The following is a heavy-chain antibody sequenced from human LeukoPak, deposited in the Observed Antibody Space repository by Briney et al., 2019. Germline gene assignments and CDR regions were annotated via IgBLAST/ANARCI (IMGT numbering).Heavy chain of an antibody. V-gene: IGHV3-7*05. CDR2: IKQDASEK. J-gene: IGHJ3*02. CDR3: VRDQGAFDM. Sequence: GGSLRLSCAGSGITLSSYWVSWDRQAPGKGLEWVANIKQDASEKYFVDTLRGRFTISRDNAKNSLFLQMNSLRAEDTAVYYCVRDQGAFDMWGHGTMVTVSS. CDR1: GITLSSYW.